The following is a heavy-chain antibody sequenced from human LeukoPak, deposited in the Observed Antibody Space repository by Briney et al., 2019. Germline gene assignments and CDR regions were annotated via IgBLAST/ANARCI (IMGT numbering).Heavy chain of an antibody. V-gene: IGHV3-23*01. J-gene: IGHJ4*02. CDR3: AKGCSYYSASVNDYFDY. D-gene: IGHD3-10*01. CDR2: IRGNGGST. Sequence: GGSLRLSCSASGFTVSSYAMSWVRQAPGEGLEWVSGIRGNGGSTFYADCVKGRFTISSDNSKTPVYQQMNRLRADDTAVYYCAKGCSYYSASVNDYFDYWGQGTLVTVSS. CDR1: GFTVSSYA.